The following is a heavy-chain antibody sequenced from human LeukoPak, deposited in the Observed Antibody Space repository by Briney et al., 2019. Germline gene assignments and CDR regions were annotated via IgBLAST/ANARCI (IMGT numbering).Heavy chain of an antibody. Sequence: PSETLSLTCAVYGGSFSGYYWSWIRQPPGKGLEWIGEINHSGSTNYNPSLKSRVTISVDTSKNQFSLKLSSVTAADTAVYYCARGDSGSYPGNYFDYWGQGTLVTVPS. CDR2: INHSGST. J-gene: IGHJ4*02. CDR1: GGSFSGYY. V-gene: IGHV4-34*01. D-gene: IGHD1-26*01. CDR3: ARGDSGSYPGNYFDY.